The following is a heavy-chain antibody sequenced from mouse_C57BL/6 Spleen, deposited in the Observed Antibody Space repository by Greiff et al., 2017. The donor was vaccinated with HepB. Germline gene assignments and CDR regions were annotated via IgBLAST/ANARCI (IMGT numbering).Heavy chain of an antibody. CDR1: GYTFTSYW. CDR2: INPSNGGT. J-gene: IGHJ1*03. D-gene: IGHD1-1*01. Sequence: QVQLQQPGTELVKPGASVKLSCKASGYTFTSYWMHWVKQRPGQGLEWIGNINPSNGGTNYNEKFESKATLTVDKSSSTAYMQLSSLTSEDSAVYYCAGYYYGSSLYWYFDVWGTGTTVTVSS. CDR3: AGYYYGSSLYWYFDV. V-gene: IGHV1-53*01.